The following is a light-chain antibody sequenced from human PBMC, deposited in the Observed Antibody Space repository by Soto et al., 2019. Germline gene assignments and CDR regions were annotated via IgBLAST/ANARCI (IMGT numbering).Light chain of an antibody. J-gene: IGKJ1*01. CDR1: QSVSSN. Sequence: EIVMTQSPATLSLSPGERATLSCRASQSVSSNLAWYQQKPGQALRLIIYGASTRATAIPARCSGSGSGTEFTLTISSLQSVEFAVYYCQQYNNWPPWTFGQGTQ. V-gene: IGKV3-15*01. CDR3: QQYNNWPPWT. CDR2: GAS.